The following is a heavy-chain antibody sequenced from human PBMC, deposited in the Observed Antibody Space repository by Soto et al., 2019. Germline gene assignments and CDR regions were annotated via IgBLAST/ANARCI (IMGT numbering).Heavy chain of an antibody. D-gene: IGHD2-15*01. Sequence: QVQLVESGGGVVQPGRSLRLSCAASGFTFNTYALHWVRQAPGKGLEWVAVISYDGSDIYYADSVKGRFTISRDNSKNTLYLHMNTLRPADTAVYFCARDSDHYCSGCSCYPKDSWGQGTLVTVSS. V-gene: IGHV3-30-3*01. CDR3: ARDSDHYCSGCSCYPKDS. J-gene: IGHJ4*02. CDR2: ISYDGSDI. CDR1: GFTFNTYA.